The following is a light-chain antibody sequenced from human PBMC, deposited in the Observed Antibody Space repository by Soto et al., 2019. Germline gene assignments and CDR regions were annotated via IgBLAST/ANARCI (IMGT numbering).Light chain of an antibody. CDR1: QSVSSN. CDR3: QQYNNWPWT. Sequence: EIVMTQSPATLSVSPGERATLSCRASQSVSSNLARYQKKPGQAPRLLIYGASTRATGIPARFSGSGSGTEFTLTISSLQSEDFAVYYCQQYNNWPWTFGQGTKVEIK. CDR2: GAS. J-gene: IGKJ1*01. V-gene: IGKV3-15*01.